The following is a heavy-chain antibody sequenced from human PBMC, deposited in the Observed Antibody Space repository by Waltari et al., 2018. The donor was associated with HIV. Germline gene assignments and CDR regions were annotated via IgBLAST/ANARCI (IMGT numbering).Heavy chain of an antibody. Sequence: QVQLQESGPGLVKPSETLSLTCTVSGGSISSYYWSWIRQPPGKGLEWIGYIYYSGSTNYNPSLKSRVTISVDTSKNQFSLKLSSVTAADTAVYYCARDSRHDYYYGMDVWGQGTTVTVSS. CDR3: ARDSRHDYYYGMDV. J-gene: IGHJ6*02. CDR2: IYYSGST. V-gene: IGHV4-59*01. CDR1: GGSISSYY.